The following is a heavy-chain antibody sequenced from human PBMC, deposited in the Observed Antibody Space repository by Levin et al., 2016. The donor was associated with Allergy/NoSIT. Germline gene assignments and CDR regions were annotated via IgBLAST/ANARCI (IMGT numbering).Heavy chain of an antibody. Sequence: WVRQAPGQGLEWMGGIIPIFGTANYAQKFQGRVTITADKSTSTAYMELSSLRSEDTAVYYCARDPPGDSSGYYWGRYYYGMDVWGQGTTVTVSS. CDR3: ARDPPGDSSGYYWGRYYYGMDV. D-gene: IGHD3-22*01. CDR2: IIPIFGTA. V-gene: IGHV1-69*06. J-gene: IGHJ6*02.